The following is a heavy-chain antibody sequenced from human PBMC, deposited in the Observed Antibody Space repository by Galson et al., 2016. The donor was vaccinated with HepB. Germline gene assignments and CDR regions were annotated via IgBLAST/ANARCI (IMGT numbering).Heavy chain of an antibody. D-gene: IGHD2/OR15-2a*01. J-gene: IGHJ4*02. CDR2: ISSSRNYI. CDR3: ARDGSIFDY. V-gene: IGHV3-21*01. Sequence: SLRLSCAASGFTFSSYSMNWVRQAPGKGLEWVSSISSSRNYIYYADSVKGRFTISRDNAKNSLYLQMSSLRAEDTAVYFCARDGSIFDYWGQGTLVTVSS. CDR1: GFTFSSYS.